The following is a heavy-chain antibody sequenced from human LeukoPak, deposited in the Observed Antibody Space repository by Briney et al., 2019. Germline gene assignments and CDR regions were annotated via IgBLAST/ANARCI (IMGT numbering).Heavy chain of an antibody. CDR1: GFTVSSNY. CDR3: ARGLIAGYCSGGSCQYYYYYGMDV. J-gene: IGHJ6*02. Sequence: GGSLRLSCAASGFTVSSNYMSWVRQAPGKGLEWVSVIYSGGRTYYADSVKGRFTISRGNSKNTLYLQMNSLRAEDTAVYYCARGLIAGYCSGGSCQYYYYYGMDVWGQGTTVTVSS. D-gene: IGHD2-15*01. V-gene: IGHV3-66*02. CDR2: IYSGGRT.